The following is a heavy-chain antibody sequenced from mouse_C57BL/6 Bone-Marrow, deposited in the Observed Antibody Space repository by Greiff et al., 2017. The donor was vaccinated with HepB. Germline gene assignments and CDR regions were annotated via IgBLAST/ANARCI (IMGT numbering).Heavy chain of an antibody. J-gene: IGHJ4*01. Sequence: QVQLKQPGAELVKPGASVKMSCKASGYTFTSYWITWVKQRPGQGLEWIGDIYPGSGSTNYNEKFKSKATLTVDTSSSTAYMQLSSLTSEDSAVYYCARGPDGYYNYYAMDYWGQGTSVTVSS. CDR3: ARGPDGYYNYYAMDY. CDR2: IYPGSGST. V-gene: IGHV1-55*01. CDR1: GYTFTSYW. D-gene: IGHD2-3*01.